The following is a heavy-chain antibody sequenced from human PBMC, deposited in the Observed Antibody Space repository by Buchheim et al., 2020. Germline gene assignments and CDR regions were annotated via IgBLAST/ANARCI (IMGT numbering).Heavy chain of an antibody. Sequence: QLQLQESGPGLVKPSETLSLTCFVSGDSIGSSSYYWGWVRQSPGKGLEWIAIAYYTGTTFYNLSLKSRVTISIETSKSQFSLKMNSVTAADTAVYYCASGTILWFRTIDFWGQGAL. V-gene: IGHV4-39*01. CDR1: GDSIGSSSYY. CDR3: ASGTILWFRTIDF. CDR2: AYYTGTT. D-gene: IGHD3-10*01. J-gene: IGHJ4*02.